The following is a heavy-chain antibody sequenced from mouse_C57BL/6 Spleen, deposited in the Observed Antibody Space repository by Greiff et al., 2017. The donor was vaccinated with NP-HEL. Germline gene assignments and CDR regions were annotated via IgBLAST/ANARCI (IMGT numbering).Heavy chain of an antibody. V-gene: IGHV1-82*01. CDR3: AREATSHYVDY. CDR1: GYAFSSSW. D-gene: IGHD3-2*02. J-gene: IGHJ2*01. CDR2: IYPGDGDT. Sequence: VQRVESGPELVKPGASVKISCKASGYAFSSSWMNWVKQRPGKGLEWIGRIYPGDGDTNYNGKFKGKATLTADKSSSTAYMQLSSLTSEDSAVYFCAREATSHYVDYWGQGTTLTVSS.